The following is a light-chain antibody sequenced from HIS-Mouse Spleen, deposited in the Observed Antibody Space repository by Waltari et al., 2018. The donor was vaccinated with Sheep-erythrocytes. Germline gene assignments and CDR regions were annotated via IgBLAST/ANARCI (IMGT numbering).Light chain of an antibody. V-gene: IGLV2-8*01. CDR1: SSDVGGYNY. CDR2: EVS. CDR3: SSYAGSNNWL. Sequence: QSALTQPPSASGSPGQSVTISCTGTSSDVGGYNYVSWYQQHPGKAPELMIYEVSKRPSGVPDRFSGSKSGNTASLTVSGLQAEDEADYYCSSYAGSNNWLFGGGTKLTVL. J-gene: IGLJ3*02.